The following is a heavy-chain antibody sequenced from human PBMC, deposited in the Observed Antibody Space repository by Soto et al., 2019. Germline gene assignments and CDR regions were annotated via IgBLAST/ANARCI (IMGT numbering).Heavy chain of an antibody. CDR2: IVPLFDTA. D-gene: IGHD2-2*01. J-gene: IGHJ6*02. CDR3: ARVRLGYCNSISCSMDV. CDR1: GGTFSNYI. Sequence: SVKVSCKASGGTFSNYIINWVRQAPGQGLAWMGGIVPLFDTANYAQKFRGRVTITADASTSTVFMELSDLRPEDTAVYYCARVRLGYCNSISCSMDVWGQGTSVTVSS. V-gene: IGHV1-69*13.